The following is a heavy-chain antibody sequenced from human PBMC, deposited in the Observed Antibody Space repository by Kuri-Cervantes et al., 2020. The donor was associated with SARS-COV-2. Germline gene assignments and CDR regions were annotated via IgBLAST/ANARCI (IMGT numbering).Heavy chain of an antibody. CDR3: AKDIAPFSEHAFDI. D-gene: IGHD3-16*02. CDR1: GFTFSSYG. CDR2: IRYDGSNK. J-gene: IGHJ3*02. V-gene: IGHV3-30*02. Sequence: GGSLRLSCAASGFTFSSYGMHWVRQAPGKGLEWVAFIRYDGSNKYYADSVKGRFTISRDDSKNTLYLQMNSLRAEDMALYYCAKDIAPFSEHAFDIWGQGTMVTVSS.